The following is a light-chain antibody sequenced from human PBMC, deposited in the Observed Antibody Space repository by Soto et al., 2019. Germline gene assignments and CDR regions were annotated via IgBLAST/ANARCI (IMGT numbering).Light chain of an antibody. CDR2: GNN. J-gene: IGLJ2*01. CDR3: QSYDSSLNDEI. V-gene: IGLV1-40*01. CDR1: SSNIGAGYD. Sequence: QSVLTQPTSVSGAPGQRVTISCTGNSSNIGAGYDVHWYQQLRGTAPKLLIYGNNNRPSGVPDRFSGSKSGPSASLAITGLQAEDEADYYCQSYDSSLNDEIFGGGTKLTVL.